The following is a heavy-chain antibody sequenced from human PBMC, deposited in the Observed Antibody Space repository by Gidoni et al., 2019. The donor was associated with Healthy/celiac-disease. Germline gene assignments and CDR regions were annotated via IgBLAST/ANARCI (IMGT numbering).Heavy chain of an antibody. D-gene: IGHD3-9*01. Sequence: QVQLQESGPGLVKPSGTLSLNCAVSGSSISSSNWWSWVRQPPGKGLEWIGEIYHSGRTNYNPSLKSRVTISVDKSKNQFSLKLSSVTAADTAVYYCARVKYDILTGSAEGFDPWGQGTLVTVSS. CDR2: IYHSGRT. CDR3: ARVKYDILTGSAEGFDP. J-gene: IGHJ5*02. CDR1: GSSISSSNW. V-gene: IGHV4-4*02.